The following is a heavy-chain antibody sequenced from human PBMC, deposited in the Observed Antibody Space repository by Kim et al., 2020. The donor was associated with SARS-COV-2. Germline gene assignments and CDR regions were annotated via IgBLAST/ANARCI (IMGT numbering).Heavy chain of an antibody. CDR1: GGSISSYY. Sequence: SETLSLTCTVSGGSISSYYWSWIRQPPGKGLEWIGYIYYSGSTNYNPSLKSRVTISVDTSKNQFSLRLSSVTAADTAVYYCARGGRGEMGVYSSGWWDYWGQGTLVTVSS. CDR2: IYYSGST. CDR3: ARGGRGEMGVYSSGWWDY. J-gene: IGHJ4*02. D-gene: IGHD6-19*01. V-gene: IGHV4-59*01.